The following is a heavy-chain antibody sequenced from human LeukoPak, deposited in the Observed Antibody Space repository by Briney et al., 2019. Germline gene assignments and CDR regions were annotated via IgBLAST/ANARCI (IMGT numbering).Heavy chain of an antibody. CDR3: TTVHYDSSGYPDY. V-gene: IGHV3-15*01. CDR1: GFTFSNAW. CDR2: IKSKTDGGTT. Sequence: GGSLRLSCAASGFTFSNAWMSWVRQAPGKGLEWVGRIKSKTDGGTTDYAAPVKGRFTISRDDSKNTLYLQMNSLKTEDTAVYYCTTVHYDSSGYPDYWGQGTLVTVSS. J-gene: IGHJ4*02. D-gene: IGHD3-22*01.